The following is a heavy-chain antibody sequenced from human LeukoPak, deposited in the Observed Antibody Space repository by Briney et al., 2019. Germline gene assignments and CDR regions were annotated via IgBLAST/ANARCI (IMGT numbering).Heavy chain of an antibody. Sequence: SETLSLTCAVYGGSFSGYYWSWIRQPPGKGLEWIGEINHSGSTNYNPSLKSRVTISVDTSKNQFPLKLSSVTAADTAVYYCARRLDYVWGSYRSYFDYWGQGTLVTVSS. CDR3: ARRLDYVWGSYRSYFDY. J-gene: IGHJ4*02. D-gene: IGHD3-16*02. CDR2: INHSGST. CDR1: GGSFSGYY. V-gene: IGHV4-34*01.